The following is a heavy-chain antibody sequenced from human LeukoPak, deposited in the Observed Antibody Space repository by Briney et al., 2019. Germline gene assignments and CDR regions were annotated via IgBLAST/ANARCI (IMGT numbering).Heavy chain of an antibody. CDR3: AKTTIGYSSGRYPGWPVNY. Sequence: GGSLRLSCAASGFTFSSYAMSWVRQAPGKGLEWVSAISGSGGSTYYADSVKGRFTISRDNSKNTVYLQMNSLRAEDTAVYYCAKTTIGYSSGRYPGWPVNYWGQGTLVTVSS. CDR1: GFTFSSYA. CDR2: ISGSGGST. J-gene: IGHJ4*02. D-gene: IGHD6-19*01. V-gene: IGHV3-23*01.